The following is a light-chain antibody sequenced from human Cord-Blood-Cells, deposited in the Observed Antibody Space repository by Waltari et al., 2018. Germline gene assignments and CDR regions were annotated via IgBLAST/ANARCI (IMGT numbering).Light chain of an antibody. Sequence: QSALTQPRSVSGSPGQSVTISCTGTSSDVGGYNYLSWYQQHPGKAPTLMIYDVSKRPSGVPDRFSGSKSGNTASLTISGLQAEDEADYYCCSYAGSYTYVFGTGTKVTVL. CDR2: DVS. V-gene: IGLV2-11*01. CDR1: SSDVGGYNY. J-gene: IGLJ1*01. CDR3: CSYAGSYTYV.